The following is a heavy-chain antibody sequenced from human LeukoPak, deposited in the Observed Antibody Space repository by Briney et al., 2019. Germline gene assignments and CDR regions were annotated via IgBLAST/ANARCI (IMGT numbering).Heavy chain of an antibody. D-gene: IGHD3-10*01. CDR2: IRRNAYGGGGTT. CDR1: GFTFADYS. CDR3: AREQGGITAVRGDVDY. Sequence: GGSLRLSCTTSGFTFADYSMSWFRQAPGKGLEWVSFIRRNAYGGGGTTEYAASVKGRFTMSRDDSKRIAYLQMNSLKNEDTAVYYCAREQGGITAVRGDVDYWGQGTLATVSS. V-gene: IGHV3-49*03. J-gene: IGHJ4*02.